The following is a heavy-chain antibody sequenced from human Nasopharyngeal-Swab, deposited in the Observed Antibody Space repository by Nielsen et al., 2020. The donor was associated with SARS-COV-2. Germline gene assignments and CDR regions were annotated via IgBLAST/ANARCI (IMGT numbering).Heavy chain of an antibody. CDR3: ARDFSTVAGSFDY. D-gene: IGHD4-23*01. J-gene: IGHJ4*02. CDR1: GFTFSSYS. CDR2: ISSSSSYI. Sequence: GESLEISCAASGFTFSSYSMNWVRQAPGKGLEWVSSISSSSSYIYYADSVKGRFTISRDNAKNSLYLQMNSLRAEDTAVYYCARDFSTVAGSFDYWGQGTLVTVSS. V-gene: IGHV3-21*01.